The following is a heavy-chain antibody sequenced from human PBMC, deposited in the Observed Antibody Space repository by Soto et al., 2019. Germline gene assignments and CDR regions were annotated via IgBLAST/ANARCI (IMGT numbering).Heavy chain of an antibody. J-gene: IGHJ5*02. V-gene: IGHV1-8*01. D-gene: IGHD5-18*01. CDR2: MNPGSGDT. Sequence: ASVKVSCKASGYTFTNNDVSWVRQATGQGLEWMGWMNPGSGDTGYAQKFQGRVTMTRDISIATAYMELNSLTSEDTAIYYCARMESFGSLNWFDPWGKGTLVTVSS. CDR3: ARMESFGSLNWFDP. CDR1: GYTFTNND.